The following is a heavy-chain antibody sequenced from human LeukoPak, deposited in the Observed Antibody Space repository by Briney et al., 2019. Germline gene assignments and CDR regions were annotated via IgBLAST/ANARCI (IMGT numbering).Heavy chain of an antibody. V-gene: IGHV3-33*06. J-gene: IGHJ4*02. CDR2: IWYDGSNQ. Sequence: RGSLRLSCAASGFSFSSYAMHWVRQAPGKGLEWVAVIWYDGSNQYYADSVRGRFTISRDNSKNTLHLQMNSLRAEDTAAYYCVKSGPDFGDLPSEYYFDFWGQGTLVTVSS. D-gene: IGHD4-17*01. CDR3: VKSGPDFGDLPSEYYFDF. CDR1: GFSFSSYA.